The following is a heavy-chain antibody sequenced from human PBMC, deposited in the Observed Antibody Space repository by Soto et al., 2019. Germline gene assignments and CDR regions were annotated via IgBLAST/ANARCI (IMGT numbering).Heavy chain of an antibody. D-gene: IGHD3-10*01. CDR1: GSTFTSYG. Sequence: GASVKVSCKTSGSTFTSYGISWVRQAPGQGFEWLGWITATNVNRTYEQKFQGRVTMTTDTSTATAYMELRSLRSDDTAVYYCARDMGRYYCEPNDYWGQGTLVTVSS. J-gene: IGHJ4*02. CDR2: ITATNVNR. V-gene: IGHV1-18*01. CDR3: ARDMGRYYCEPNDY.